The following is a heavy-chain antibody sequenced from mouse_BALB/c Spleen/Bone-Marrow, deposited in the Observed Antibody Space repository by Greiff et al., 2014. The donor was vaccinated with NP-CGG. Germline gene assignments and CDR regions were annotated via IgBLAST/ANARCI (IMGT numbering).Heavy chain of an antibody. Sequence: VHLVESAAELARPGASVKMSCKASGYTFTSYTMHWVKQRPGQGLEWIGYINPSSGYTEYNQKSKDKTTLTADKSSSTAYMQLSSLTSEDSAVYYCARWLLRAYWGQGTLVTVSA. V-gene: IGHV1-4*02. J-gene: IGHJ3*01. CDR3: ARWLLRAY. CDR2: INPSSGYT. CDR1: GYTFTSYT. D-gene: IGHD2-3*01.